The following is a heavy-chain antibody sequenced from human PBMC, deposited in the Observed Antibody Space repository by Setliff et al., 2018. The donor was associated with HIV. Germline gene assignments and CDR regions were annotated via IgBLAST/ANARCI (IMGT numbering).Heavy chain of an antibody. J-gene: IGHJ4*02. D-gene: IGHD1-1*01. CDR3: ARKSLTGTIDS. CDR1: RYTFTGHY. Sequence: ASVKVSCKASRYTFTGHYMHWVRQAPGQGLEWVGWINPSSGGTNYAQNFHGRVTMTRDTSISTAYMELSRLRSDDTAVYYCARKSLTGTIDSWGQGTLVTVSS. V-gene: IGHV1-2*02. CDR2: INPSSGGT.